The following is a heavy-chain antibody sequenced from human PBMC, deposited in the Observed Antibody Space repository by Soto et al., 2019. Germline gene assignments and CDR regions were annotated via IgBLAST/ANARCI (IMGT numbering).Heavy chain of an antibody. V-gene: IGHV1-8*01. CDR3: ARVFFGRSIVVVAATDYYYYYYMDV. Sequence: GASVKVSCKASGYTFTSYDINWVRQATGQGLEWMGWMNPNSGNTGYAQKSQGRVTMTRNTSISTAYMELSSLRSEDTAVYYCARVFFGRSIVVVAATDYYYYYYMDVWGKGTTVTVSS. J-gene: IGHJ6*03. D-gene: IGHD2-15*01. CDR2: MNPNSGNT. CDR1: GYTFTSYD.